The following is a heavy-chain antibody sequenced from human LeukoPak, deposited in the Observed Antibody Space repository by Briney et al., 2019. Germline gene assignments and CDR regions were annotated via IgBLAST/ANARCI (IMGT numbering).Heavy chain of an antibody. J-gene: IGHJ3*02. CDR2: IYYSGST. CDR3: ARPSPGGIVGAPDAFDI. D-gene: IGHD1-26*01. V-gene: IGHV4-59*08. CDR1: GGSISSYY. Sequence: PSETLSLTCTVSGGSISSYYWSWIRQPPGKGLEWIGYIYYSGSTNYNPSLKSRVTISVDTSKNQFSLKLSSVTAADTAVYYCARPSPGGIVGAPDAFDIWGQGTMVTVSS.